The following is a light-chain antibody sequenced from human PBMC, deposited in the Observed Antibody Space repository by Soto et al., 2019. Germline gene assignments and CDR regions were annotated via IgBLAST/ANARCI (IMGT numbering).Light chain of an antibody. CDR3: QQYDNLSPYT. CDR1: QDISNY. J-gene: IGKJ2*01. V-gene: IGKV1-33*01. CDR2: DAS. Sequence: DIQMTQSPSSLSASVGDRVTITCQASQDISNYLNWYQQKPGKAPKLLIYDASNLETGVPSRFSGSGSGTDFTFTISSLQPEDIATYYCQQYDNLSPYTFDQGTKLEIK.